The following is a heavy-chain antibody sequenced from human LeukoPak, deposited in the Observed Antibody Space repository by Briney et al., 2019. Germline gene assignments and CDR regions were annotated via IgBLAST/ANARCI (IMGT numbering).Heavy chain of an antibody. J-gene: IGHJ4*02. Sequence: GGSLRLSCAASGFTFSSYSMNWVRQAPGKGLEWVSYISSSSSTIYYADSVKGRFTISRDNAKNSLYLQMNSLRAEDTAVYYCAKEGKYDYGDYFGYWGQGTLVTVSS. CDR1: GFTFSSYS. D-gene: IGHD4-17*01. CDR3: AKEGKYDYGDYFGY. V-gene: IGHV3-48*01. CDR2: ISSSSSTI.